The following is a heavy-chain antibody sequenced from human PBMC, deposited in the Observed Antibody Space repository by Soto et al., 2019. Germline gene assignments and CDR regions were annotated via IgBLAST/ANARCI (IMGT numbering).Heavy chain of an antibody. J-gene: IGHJ4*02. V-gene: IGHV2-5*02. CDR3: AHRHSGSFLPSY. D-gene: IGHD1-26*01. Sequence: GLDLEWLALIYWDDDKRYSPSLKSRLTITKDTSKNQVVLTMTNMDPVDTATYYCAHRHSGSFLPSYWGQGTLVTVSS. CDR2: IYWDDDK.